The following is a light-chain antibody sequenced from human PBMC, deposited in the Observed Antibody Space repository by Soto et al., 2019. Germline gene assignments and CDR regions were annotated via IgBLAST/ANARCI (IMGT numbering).Light chain of an antibody. J-gene: IGKJ1*01. V-gene: IGKV1-5*03. CDR2: KAS. CDR1: QTISSW. Sequence: DIQMTQSPSTLSASVGDRVPITCRASQTISSWLAWYQQKPGKAPKLLIYKASTLKSGVPSRFSGSGSGTEFTLTISSLQPDDFAAYYCQQYNSYPRTFGQGTKVDIK. CDR3: QQYNSYPRT.